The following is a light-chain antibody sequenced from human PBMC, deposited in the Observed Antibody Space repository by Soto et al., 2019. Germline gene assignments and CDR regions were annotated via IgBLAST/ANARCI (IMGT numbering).Light chain of an antibody. CDR2: GAS. J-gene: IGKJ1*01. V-gene: IGKV3-15*01. CDR1: QSVGRN. CDR3: QQYKVWFGT. Sequence: GVTQSPATLAVSPGESSPLSRRASQSVGRNLAWYQEKVGQAPRVLIYGASSRATGVPARFSGSGSGTEFTLTISSLQSEDFAIYYCQQYKVWFGTFGQGTKVEIQ.